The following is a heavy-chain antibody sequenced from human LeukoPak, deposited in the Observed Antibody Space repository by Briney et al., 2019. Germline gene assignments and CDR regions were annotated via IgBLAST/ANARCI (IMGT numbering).Heavy chain of an antibody. Sequence: SETLSLTCTVSGGSISSGDYYWSWIRQPPGKGLEWIVYIYYSGSTYYNPSLKSRVTISVDTSKNQFSLKLSSVTAADTAVYYCARITHYYDSSGYYHHPYFDYWGQGTLVTVSS. D-gene: IGHD3-22*01. CDR2: IYYSGST. CDR1: GGSISSGDYY. J-gene: IGHJ4*02. V-gene: IGHV4-30-4*01. CDR3: ARITHYYDSSGYYHHPYFDY.